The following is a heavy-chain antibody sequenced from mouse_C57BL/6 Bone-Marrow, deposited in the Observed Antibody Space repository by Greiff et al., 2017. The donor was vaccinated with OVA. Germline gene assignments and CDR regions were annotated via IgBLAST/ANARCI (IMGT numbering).Heavy chain of an antibody. D-gene: IGHD1-1*01. CDR3: ARDPPTVVAYYYAMDY. J-gene: IGHJ4*01. V-gene: IGHV5-4*01. CDR1: GFTFSSYA. Sequence: EVKLVESGGGLVKPGGSLKLSCAASGFTFSSYAMSWVRQTPEKRLEWVATISDGGSYTYYPDNVKGRFTISRDNAKNNLYLQMSHLKSEDTAMYYCARDPPTVVAYYYAMDYWGQGTSVTVSS. CDR2: ISDGGSYT.